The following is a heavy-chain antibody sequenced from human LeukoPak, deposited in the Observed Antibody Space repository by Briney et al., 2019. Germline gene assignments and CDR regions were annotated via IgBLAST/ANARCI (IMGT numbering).Heavy chain of an antibody. CDR2: ISSSSSYI. V-gene: IGHV3-21*01. CDR3: AREAGYRYCSGGSCYIVRDAFDI. CDR1: GFTFSSYS. J-gene: IGHJ3*02. D-gene: IGHD2-15*01. Sequence: GGSLRLSCAASGFTFSSYSMNWVRQAPGKGLEWVSSISSSSSYIYYADSVKGRFTISRDNAKNSLYLQMNSLRAEDTAVYYCAREAGYRYCSGGSCYIVRDAFDIWGQGTMVTVSS.